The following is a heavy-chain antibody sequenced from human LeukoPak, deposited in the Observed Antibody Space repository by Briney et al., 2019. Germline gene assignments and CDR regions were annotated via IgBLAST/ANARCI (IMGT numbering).Heavy chain of an antibody. D-gene: IGHD3-3*01. Sequence: GGSLRLSCAASGFTFDDYVMHWVRQAPGKGLEWVSGISWNSGSIGYADSVKGRFTISRDNAKNSLYLQMNSLRAEDTALYYCAKDYGYDFWSGYGYWGQGTLVTVSS. CDR2: ISWNSGSI. V-gene: IGHV3-9*01. CDR3: AKDYGYDFWSGYGY. CDR1: GFTFDDYV. J-gene: IGHJ4*02.